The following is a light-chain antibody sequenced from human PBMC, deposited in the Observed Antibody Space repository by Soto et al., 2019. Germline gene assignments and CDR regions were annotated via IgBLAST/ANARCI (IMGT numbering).Light chain of an antibody. V-gene: IGKV1-17*03. CDR3: LQHNSYPLP. CDR1: QGISNY. J-gene: IGKJ4*01. CDR2: AAS. Sequence: DIQMTQSPSAMSASVGDRVTITCRASQGISNYLAWFQQKPGKVPKRLIYAASSLQSGVPSRFSGSGSGTELARAISSLQTPDFATYYCLQHNSYPLPVAGGTKVDIK.